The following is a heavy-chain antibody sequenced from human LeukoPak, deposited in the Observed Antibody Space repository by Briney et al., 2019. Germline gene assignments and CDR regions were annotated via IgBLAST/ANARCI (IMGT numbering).Heavy chain of an antibody. V-gene: IGHV1-18*01. J-gene: IGHJ6*03. CDR1: GYTFTSYG. CDR2: ISAYNGNT. D-gene: IGHD3-22*01. CDR3: ARDLGGYYDSSGYLDYYYYYMDV. Sequence: ASVKVSCKASGYTFTSYGISWVRQAPGQGLEWMGWISAYNGNTNYAQKLQGRVTMTTDTSTSTAYMELRSLRSDDTAVYYCARDLGGYYDSSGYLDYYYYYMDVWGKGTTVTVSS.